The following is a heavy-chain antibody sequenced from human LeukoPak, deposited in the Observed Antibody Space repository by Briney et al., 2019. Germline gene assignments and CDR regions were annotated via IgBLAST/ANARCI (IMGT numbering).Heavy chain of an antibody. CDR1: GYTFTSYG. Sequence: ASVKVSCKASGYTFTSYGISWVRQAPGQGLEWMGWISAYNGNTNYAQKLQGRVTMTTDTSTSTAYMELRSLRSDDTAVYYCARDALWFGAVRHFDYRGQGTLVTVSS. V-gene: IGHV1-18*01. D-gene: IGHD3-10*01. J-gene: IGHJ4*02. CDR2: ISAYNGNT. CDR3: ARDALWFGAVRHFDY.